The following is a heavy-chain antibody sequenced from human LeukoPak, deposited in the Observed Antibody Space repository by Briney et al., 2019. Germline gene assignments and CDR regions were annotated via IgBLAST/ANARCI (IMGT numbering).Heavy chain of an antibody. D-gene: IGHD3-22*01. CDR3: ARLDNSGYYFHVY. CDR2: VHFRGST. J-gene: IGHJ4*02. Sequence: SETLSLTRTVSVGSIRTYYWSWIRHPPGKGLEWSGYVHFRGSTNHNTSLKSRLTISLDTSKKQISLTLNSVTDADTAVYYCARLDNSGYYFHVYWGQGTLVTVSS. CDR1: VGSIRTYY. V-gene: IGHV4-59*08.